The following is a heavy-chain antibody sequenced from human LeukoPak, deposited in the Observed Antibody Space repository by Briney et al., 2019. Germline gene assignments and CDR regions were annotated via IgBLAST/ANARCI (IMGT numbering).Heavy chain of an antibody. CDR1: GGSISSGGYS. J-gene: IGHJ4*02. V-gene: IGHV4-30-2*05. D-gene: IGHD3-10*01. CDR3: ARGGGATGAYYFDC. CDR2: IYRSGST. Sequence: PSETLSLTCAVSGGSISSGGYSWSWIRQPPGKGLEWIGYIYRSGSTYYNPSLKSRVTISADTSKNQFSLKLNSVTAADTAVYYCARGGGATGAYYFDCWGQGTLVTVSS.